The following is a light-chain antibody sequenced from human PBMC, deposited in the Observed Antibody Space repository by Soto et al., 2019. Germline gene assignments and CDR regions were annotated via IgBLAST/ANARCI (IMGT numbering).Light chain of an antibody. CDR2: DNN. Sequence: QSVLTQPPSVSAAPGQKVSISCSGSSSNIGKNYVSWYQQVPGAAPKLLIYDNNKRPTGIADRVSGSKSGTSATLDITGLQSGDEADYYCGTWDSSLSGVIFGGGTKVTVL. CDR3: GTWDSSLSGVI. V-gene: IGLV1-51*01. CDR1: SSNIGKNY. J-gene: IGLJ2*01.